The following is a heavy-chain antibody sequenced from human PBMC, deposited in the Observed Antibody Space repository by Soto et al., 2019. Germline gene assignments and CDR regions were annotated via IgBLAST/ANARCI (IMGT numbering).Heavy chain of an antibody. V-gene: IGHV3-33*01. D-gene: IGHD6-13*01. CDR1: GFTFSSYG. J-gene: IGHJ1*01. CDR3: ARPGIAAAGDETEYFQH. Sequence: GGSLRLSCAASGFTFSSYGMHWVRQAPGKGLEWVAVIWYDGSNKYYADSVKGRFTISRDNSKNTLYLQMNSLRAEDTAVYYCARPGIAAAGDETEYFQHWGQGTLVTVSS. CDR2: IWYDGSNK.